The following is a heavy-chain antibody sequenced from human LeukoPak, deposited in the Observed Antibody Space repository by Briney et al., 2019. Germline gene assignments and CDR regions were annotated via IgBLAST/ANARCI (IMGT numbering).Heavy chain of an antibody. CDR2: INPSGGST. Sequence: ASVTVSFKASGYTFTSYYMHWVRQAPGQGLEWMGIINPSGGSTSYAQKFQGRVTMTRDTSTSTVYMELSSLRSEDTAVYYCASVGATSSFDYWGQGTLVTVSS. CDR3: ASVGATSSFDY. J-gene: IGHJ4*02. V-gene: IGHV1-46*01. D-gene: IGHD1-26*01. CDR1: GYTFTSYY.